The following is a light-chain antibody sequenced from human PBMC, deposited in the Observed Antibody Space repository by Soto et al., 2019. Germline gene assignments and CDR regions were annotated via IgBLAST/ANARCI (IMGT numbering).Light chain of an antibody. V-gene: IGLV2-14*01. Sequence: QSALTQPASVSGSPGQSITICCTGSSSDVGGYNYVSWYQQHPGKAPKLMIYEVSNRPSGVSNRFSGSKSGNTASLTISGLQAEDEADYYCSSYTSSRTLVFGGGTQLTVL. CDR2: EVS. CDR1: SSDVGGYNY. CDR3: SSYTSSRTLV. J-gene: IGLJ2*01.